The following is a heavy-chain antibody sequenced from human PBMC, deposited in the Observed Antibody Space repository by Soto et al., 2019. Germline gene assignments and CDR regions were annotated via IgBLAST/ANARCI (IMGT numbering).Heavy chain of an antibody. V-gene: IGHV1-2*02. CDR2: INPNSGGT. CDR1: GYTFTGYY. J-gene: IGHJ4*02. D-gene: IGHD3-10*01. CDR3: ARDTGYYGSGSSNY. Sequence: ASVKVSCKASGYTFTGYYMHWVRQAPGQGLEWMGWINPNSGGTNYAQKFQGRVTMTRDTSISTAYMELSRLRSDDTAVYYCARDTGYYGSGSSNYWRQGALVTVSS.